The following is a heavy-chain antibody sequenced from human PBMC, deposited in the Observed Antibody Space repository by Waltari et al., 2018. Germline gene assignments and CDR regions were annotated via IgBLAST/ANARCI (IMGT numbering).Heavy chain of an antibody. CDR1: GGSISSHY. J-gene: IGHJ2*01. D-gene: IGHD1-26*01. CDR2: IYYSGST. CDR3: AISYSGSSLLDWYFDL. V-gene: IGHV4-59*11. Sequence: QVQLQESGPGLVKPSETLSLTCTVSGGSISSHYWSWIRQPPGKGLEWIGYIYYSGSTNYNPSLKSRVTISVATSKNQFSLKLSSVTAADTAVYYCAISYSGSSLLDWYFDLWGRGTLVTVSS.